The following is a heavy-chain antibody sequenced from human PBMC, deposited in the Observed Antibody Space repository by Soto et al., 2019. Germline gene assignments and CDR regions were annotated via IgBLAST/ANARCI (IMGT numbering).Heavy chain of an antibody. J-gene: IGHJ6*02. Sequence: WETLSLTCTVSGGSVSGYYWSWIRQPPGKGLEWIGYIFYGGNTLYSPSLQSRVTVSIDTSKNQLYLKLSSMTAADTAVYYCTRHAIIPKLQYGMDVWGQGASVTVSS. V-gene: IGHV4-59*02. CDR1: GGSVSGYY. CDR3: TRHAIIPKLQYGMDV. D-gene: IGHD1-1*01. CDR2: IFYGGNT.